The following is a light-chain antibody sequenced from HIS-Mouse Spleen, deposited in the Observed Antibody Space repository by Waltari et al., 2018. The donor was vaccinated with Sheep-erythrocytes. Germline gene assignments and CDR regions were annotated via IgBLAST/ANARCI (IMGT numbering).Light chain of an antibody. J-gene: IGLJ2*01. CDR3: SSYTSSSTYVV. Sequence: QSALTQPASVSGSPGQSITISCPGTRSDVGGYNYVSWYQQHPGKAPKPLIYDVSNRASGVSIRFTGSKSGNTASLTISGLQAEDEADYYCSSYTSSSTYVVFGGGTKLTVL. CDR2: DVS. CDR1: RSDVGGYNY. V-gene: IGLV2-14*03.